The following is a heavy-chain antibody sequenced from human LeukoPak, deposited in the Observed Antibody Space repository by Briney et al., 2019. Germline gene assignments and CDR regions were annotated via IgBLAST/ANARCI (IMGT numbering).Heavy chain of an antibody. Sequence: PSETLSLTCAVYGGSFSGYYWSWIRQPPGKGLEWIGEINHSGSTNYNPSLKSRVTISVDTSKNQFSLKLSSVTAADTAVYYCARSVKNASYYYDSSGYKGYFDYWGQGTLVTVSS. CDR3: ARSVKNASYYYDSSGYKGYFDY. V-gene: IGHV4-34*01. D-gene: IGHD3-22*01. CDR2: INHSGST. J-gene: IGHJ4*02. CDR1: GGSFSGYY.